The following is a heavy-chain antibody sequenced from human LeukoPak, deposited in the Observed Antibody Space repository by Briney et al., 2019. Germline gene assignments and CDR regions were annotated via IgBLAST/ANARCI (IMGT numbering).Heavy chain of an antibody. Sequence: GGSLRLSCTASGFTFSSYTMSWVRQAPGEGLEWLSAINGRGITYYAGSVKGRFTISRDNSENTLYLQMNSLTVDDTAVYFCAKERQTGDYFTSDYWGLGTLVTVSS. CDR2: INGRGIT. CDR1: GFTFSSYT. J-gene: IGHJ4*02. V-gene: IGHV3-23*01. CDR3: AKERQTGDYFTSDY. D-gene: IGHD4-17*01.